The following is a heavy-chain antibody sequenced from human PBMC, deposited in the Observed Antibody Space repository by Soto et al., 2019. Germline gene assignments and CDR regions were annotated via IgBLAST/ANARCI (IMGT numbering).Heavy chain of an antibody. D-gene: IGHD1-26*01. CDR1: GGSFSGYY. Sequence: PSETLSLTCAVYGGSFSGYYWSWIRQPPGKGLEWIGEINHSGSTNYNPSPKSRVTISVDTSKNQFSLKLSSVTAADTAVYYCARGRGSGSYPRPYYYYYYGMDVWGQGTTVTVSS. CDR3: ARGRGSGSYPRPYYYYYYGMDV. CDR2: INHSGST. V-gene: IGHV4-34*01. J-gene: IGHJ6*02.